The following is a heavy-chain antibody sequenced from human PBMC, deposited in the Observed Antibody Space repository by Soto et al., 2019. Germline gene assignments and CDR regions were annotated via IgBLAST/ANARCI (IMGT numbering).Heavy chain of an antibody. V-gene: IGHV3-23*01. CDR3: VSAGSLAF. CDR1: GFTFSTYA. CDR2: ISSSGGTT. D-gene: IGHD3-3*02. J-gene: IGHJ4*02. Sequence: GGSLRLSCAASGFTFSTYAMSWVRQAPGKGLGWVSAISSSGGTTWYTDSVRGRFTISRDNSKNTLFLQMNSLRGEDTAIYYCVSAGSLAFWGQGTLVTVSS.